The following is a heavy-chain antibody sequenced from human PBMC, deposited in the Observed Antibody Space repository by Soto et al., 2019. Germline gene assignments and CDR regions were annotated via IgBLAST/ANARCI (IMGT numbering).Heavy chain of an antibody. CDR2: IFINGNT. V-gene: IGHV4-4*07. J-gene: IGHJ4*02. D-gene: IGHD1-26*01. CDR1: SGSVSTYY. Sequence: TLSLTCTVSSGSVSTYYWSWIRQPAGKGLEWIGRIFINGNTNYNPSLRSRVTMSVGTSKGQFSLNLTSVTAADTAVYFCARSGGSYNFDSWGQGILVTVSS. CDR3: ARSGGSYNFDS.